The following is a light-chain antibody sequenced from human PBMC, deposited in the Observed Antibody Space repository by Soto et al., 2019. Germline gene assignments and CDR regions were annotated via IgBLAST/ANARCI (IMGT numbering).Light chain of an antibody. CDR1: QSVTSSY. CDR3: QQYGSSLLT. Sequence: EIVLTQSPGTLSLSPGERVTLSGRAGQSVTSSYLAWYQQKPGQAPRLLIYDASSRATGIPDRFSGSGSGTDFTLTISRLELEDFAVYYCQQYGSSLLTFGGGTKVEIK. J-gene: IGKJ4*01. CDR2: DAS. V-gene: IGKV3-20*01.